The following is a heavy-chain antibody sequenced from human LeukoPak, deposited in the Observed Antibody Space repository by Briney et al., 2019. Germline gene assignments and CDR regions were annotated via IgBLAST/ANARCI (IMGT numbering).Heavy chain of an antibody. CDR1: GFTFSSYW. CDR2: IKHDGSEK. CDR3: AREWPYL. Sequence: PGGSLRLSCAVSGFTFSSYWMSWVRQAPGKGLEWVANIKHDGSEKYYVDSVKGRFTISRDNAKNSLYLQVNSLRAEDTAVYYCAREWPYLWGQGTLVTVSS. V-gene: IGHV3-7*04. D-gene: IGHD5-12*01. J-gene: IGHJ4*02.